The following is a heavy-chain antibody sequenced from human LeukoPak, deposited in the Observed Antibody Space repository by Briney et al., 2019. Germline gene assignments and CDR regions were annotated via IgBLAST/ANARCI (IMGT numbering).Heavy chain of an antibody. J-gene: IGHJ6*02. Sequence: GASVKVSCKASGYTFTSYGISWVRQAPGQGLEWMGWISAYNGNTNYAQKLQGRDTMTTDTSTSTAYMELRSLRSDDTAVYYCARGGHYGDYPLRWDYYYYGMDVWGQGTTVTVSS. V-gene: IGHV1-18*01. CDR1: GYTFTSYG. CDR2: ISAYNGNT. CDR3: ARGGHYGDYPLRWDYYYYGMDV. D-gene: IGHD4-17*01.